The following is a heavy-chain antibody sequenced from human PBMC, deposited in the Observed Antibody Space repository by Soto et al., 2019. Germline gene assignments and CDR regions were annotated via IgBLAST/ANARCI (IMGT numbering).Heavy chain of an antibody. CDR1: GYTFTPYY. V-gene: IGHV1-46*01. Sequence: VQLVQSGAEVKMPGASVKVSCKASGYTFTPYYMHWVRQAPGQGLEWLGIINPNGGSTTYAQKFQCRVTMTRDTSSSTVYLELSSLRSEDTALYYFAGAGYCSGGTCYHVNCDYCGHGHLVTVAA. J-gene: IGHJ4*01. CDR3: AGAGYCSGGTCYHVNCDY. CDR2: INPNGGST. D-gene: IGHD2-15*01.